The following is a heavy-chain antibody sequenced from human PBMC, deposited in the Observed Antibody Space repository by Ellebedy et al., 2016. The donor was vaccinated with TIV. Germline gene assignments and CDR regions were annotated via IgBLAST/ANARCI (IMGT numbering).Heavy chain of an antibody. CDR3: ARGPGYSSRWSDAFDI. CDR2: TTHSGST. Sequence: SETLSLTXSVSVDSISDGDYYWAWIRQPPGKGLEWIGSTTHSGSTYYNPSLKSRVTILVDRSKNQFSLNLSSVTAADTAVYYCARGPGYSSRWSDAFDIWGQGTMVTVSS. J-gene: IGHJ3*02. CDR1: VDSISDGDYY. D-gene: IGHD6-19*01. V-gene: IGHV4-38-2*02.